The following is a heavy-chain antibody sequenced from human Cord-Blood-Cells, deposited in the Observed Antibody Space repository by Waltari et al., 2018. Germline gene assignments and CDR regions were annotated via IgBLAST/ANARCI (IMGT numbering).Heavy chain of an antibody. J-gene: IGHJ4*02. CDR3: TTATRLEEN. D-gene: IGHD6-19*01. CDR1: GFTFSNAW. Sequence: EVQLVESGGGLVKPGGSLRLSCAASGFTFSNAWMSWVRQAPGKGLEWVCRIKSKTDGGTTDYAAPVKGRFTISRDDSKNTLYLQMNSLKTEDTAVYYCTTATRLEENWGQGTLVTVSS. V-gene: IGHV3-15*01. CDR2: IKSKTDGGTT.